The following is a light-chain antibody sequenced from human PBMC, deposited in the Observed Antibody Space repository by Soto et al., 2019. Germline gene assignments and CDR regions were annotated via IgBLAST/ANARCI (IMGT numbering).Light chain of an antibody. CDR3: QQYNTFPPT. V-gene: IGKV1-17*01. J-gene: IGKJ5*01. CDR1: QSILNY. CDR2: GAA. Sequence: DIQMTQSPSSLSASVGHRVTITCRAGQSILNYLSWYQLKPGKAPRLLMYGAASLQSGVTSRFSGSGSGTEFTLTITSLQPDDSATYYCQQYNTFPPTFGQGTRLDIK.